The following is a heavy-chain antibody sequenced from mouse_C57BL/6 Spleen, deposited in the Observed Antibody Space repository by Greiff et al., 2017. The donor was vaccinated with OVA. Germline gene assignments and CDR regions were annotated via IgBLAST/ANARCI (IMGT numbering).Heavy chain of an antibody. J-gene: IGHJ1*03. CDR2: IDPSDSET. CDR3: ARGYYGSYWYFDV. CDR1: GYTFTSYW. D-gene: IGHD1-1*01. Sequence: QVQLQQSGAELVRPGSPVKLSCKASGYTFTSYWMHWVKQRPIQGLEWIGNIDPSDSETHYNQKFKDKATLTVDKSSSTAYMQLSSLTSEDSAVYYCARGYYGSYWYFDVWGTGTTVTVSS. V-gene: IGHV1-52*01.